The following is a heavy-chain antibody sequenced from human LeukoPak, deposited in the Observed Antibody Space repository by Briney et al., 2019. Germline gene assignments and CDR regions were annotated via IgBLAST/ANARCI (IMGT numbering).Heavy chain of an antibody. CDR1: EFIFSSYA. CDR2: ISGSGGST. V-gene: IGHV3-23*01. Sequence: GGSLRLSCAASEFIFSSYAMSWVRQAPGKGLEWVSGISGSGGSTDYADSVKGRFTISRDNAKKTLYLEMNSLRVEDTAVYYCARDWSPNWFDHWGQGTLVTVSS. CDR3: ARDWSPNWFDH. J-gene: IGHJ5*02.